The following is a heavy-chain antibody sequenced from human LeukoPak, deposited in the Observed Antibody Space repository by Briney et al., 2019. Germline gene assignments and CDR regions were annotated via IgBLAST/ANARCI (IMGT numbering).Heavy chain of an antibody. Sequence: GGSLRLSCAASGFTFSDYWMSWVRQAPGKGLEWVANIKQDETETYYADSVKGRFTISRDNAKDSLYLQMSSLRADDTAVYYCVRDFDSTGYYYWGQGTLVTVSS. J-gene: IGHJ4*02. CDR3: VRDFDSTGYYY. D-gene: IGHD3-22*01. CDR1: GFTFSDYW. V-gene: IGHV3-7*01. CDR2: IKQDETET.